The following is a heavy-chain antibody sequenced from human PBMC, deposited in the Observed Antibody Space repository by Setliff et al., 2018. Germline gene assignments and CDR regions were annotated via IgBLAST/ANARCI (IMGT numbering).Heavy chain of an antibody. J-gene: IGHJ1*01. CDR2: INPSGGLT. Sequence: ASVKVSCKASGYTLSKYYMHWVRQAPGQGLEWMGIINPSGGLTKYAQKFQGRVTMTADTPTSTAYMELRSLTSDDTAVYYCARQDRFYDRSVFVEYFQHWGQGALVTVSS. D-gene: IGHD3-22*01. V-gene: IGHV1-46*01. CDR1: GYTLSKYY. CDR3: ARQDRFYDRSVFVEYFQH.